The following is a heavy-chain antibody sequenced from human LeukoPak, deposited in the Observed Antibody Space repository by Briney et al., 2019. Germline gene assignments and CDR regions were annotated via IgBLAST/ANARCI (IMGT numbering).Heavy chain of an antibody. CDR3: ARGSGPYYFDY. CDR1: GGSISSYY. V-gene: IGHV4-4*09. Sequence: PSETLSLTCTVSGGSISSYYWSWIRQPPGKELEWIGYIYTSGSTNYNPSLKSRVTISVDTSKSQFSLKLSSVTAADTAVYYCARGSGPYYFDYWGQGTLVTVSS. CDR2: IYTSGST. D-gene: IGHD6-19*01. J-gene: IGHJ4*02.